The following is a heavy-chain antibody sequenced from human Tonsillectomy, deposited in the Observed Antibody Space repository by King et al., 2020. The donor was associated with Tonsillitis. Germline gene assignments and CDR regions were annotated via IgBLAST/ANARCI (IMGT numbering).Heavy chain of an antibody. CDR1: GFTFSSYA. V-gene: IGHV3-23*04. CDR3: AKDFSGIVVVVAGVNTPEIDP. D-gene: IGHD2-15*01. Sequence: VQLVESGGGLVQPGGSLRLSCAASGFTFSSYAMNWVRQAPGKGLEWVSAISDSGGSTYYADSVKGRFTISRDNSKNTLYLQMNSLRAEDTAVYYCAKDFSGIVVVVAGVNTPEIDPWGQGTLVTVSS. J-gene: IGHJ5*02. CDR2: ISDSGGST.